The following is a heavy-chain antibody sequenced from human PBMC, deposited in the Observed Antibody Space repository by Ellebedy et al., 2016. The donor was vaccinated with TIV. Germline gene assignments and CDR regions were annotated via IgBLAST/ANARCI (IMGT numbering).Heavy chain of an antibody. CDR1: GYSFTTYW. V-gene: IGHV5-51*01. CDR2: IYPGDSDT. J-gene: IGHJ3*02. D-gene: IGHD3-9*01. Sequence: GESLKISXKASGYSFTTYWIGWVRQMPGKGQEWMGIIYPGDSDTRYSPSFQGQVTISADRSISTAYLQWSSLKASDTAMYYCARYDSDGGAFDIWGQGTMVTVSS. CDR3: ARYDSDGGAFDI.